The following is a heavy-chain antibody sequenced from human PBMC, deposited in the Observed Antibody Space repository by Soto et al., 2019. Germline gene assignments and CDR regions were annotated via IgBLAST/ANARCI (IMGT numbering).Heavy chain of an antibody. CDR1: GFTFSSYS. J-gene: IGHJ6*03. CDR3: ARIGATVTTSYYYMDV. V-gene: IGHV3-21*01. D-gene: IGHD4-17*01. CDR2: ISSSSSYI. Sequence: GGSLRLSCAASGFTFSSYSMNWVRQAPGKGLEWVSSISSSSSYIYYADSVKGRFTISRDNAKNSLYLQMNSLRAEDTAVYYCARIGATVTTSYYYMDVWGKGTMVTVSS.